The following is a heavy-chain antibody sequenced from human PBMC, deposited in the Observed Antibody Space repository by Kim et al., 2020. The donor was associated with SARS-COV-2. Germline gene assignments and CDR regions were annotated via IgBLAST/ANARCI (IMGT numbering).Heavy chain of an antibody. CDR1: GYTFTSYA. D-gene: IGHD2-2*01. CDR2: INTNTGNP. Sequence: ASVKVSCKASGYTFTSYAMNWVRQAPGQGLEWMGWINTNTGNPTYAQGFTGRFVFSLDTSVSTAYLQISSLKAEDTAVYYCARDAYCSSTSCRGGYYYYYMDVWGKGTTVTVPS. J-gene: IGHJ6*03. CDR3: ARDAYCSSTSCRGGYYYYYMDV. V-gene: IGHV7-4-1*02.